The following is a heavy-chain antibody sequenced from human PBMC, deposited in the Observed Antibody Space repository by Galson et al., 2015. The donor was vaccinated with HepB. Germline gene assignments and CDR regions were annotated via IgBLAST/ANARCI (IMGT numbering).Heavy chain of an antibody. J-gene: IGHJ4*02. D-gene: IGHD5-12*01. V-gene: IGHV3-7*03. Sequence: LRLSCAASGFTFSNYWLSWVRQAPGKGLEWVANIKQDGSEKYYVDSVKGRFTISRDNAKNSLYLQMDSLRPEDTAMYYCARGFGYNAYRRLDYWGQGTLVTVSS. CDR2: IKQDGSEK. CDR1: GFTFSNYW. CDR3: ARGFGYNAYRRLDY.